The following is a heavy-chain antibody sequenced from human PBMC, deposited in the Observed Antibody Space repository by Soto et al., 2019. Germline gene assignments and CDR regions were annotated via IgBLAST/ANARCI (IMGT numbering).Heavy chain of an antibody. D-gene: IGHD5-12*01. J-gene: IGHJ5*02. V-gene: IGHV4-61*01. CDR2: IYYSGST. Sequence: SETLSLPRTVSGGPLRRGSYYWSWIRQPPGKGLEWIGYIYYSGSTTYNPSLKSRVTISVDTSKNQFSLKLSSVTAADTAVYYCARARVATIGWAVNWFDPWGQGTLVTVSS. CDR1: GGPLRRGSYY. CDR3: ARARVATIGWAVNWFDP.